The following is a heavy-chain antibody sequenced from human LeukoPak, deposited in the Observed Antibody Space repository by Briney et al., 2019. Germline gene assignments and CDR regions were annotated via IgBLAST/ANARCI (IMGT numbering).Heavy chain of an antibody. CDR1: GFTFSSYA. Sequence: GGSLRLSCAASGFTFSSYAMSWVRQAPGKGLEWVSAISGSGGSTYYADSVKGRFTISRDNSKNTLYLQMNSLRAEDTAVYYCARDRPAAAITGGKRPNDAFDIWGQGTMVTVSS. D-gene: IGHD2-2*01. CDR3: ARDRPAAAITGGKRPNDAFDI. J-gene: IGHJ3*02. CDR2: ISGSGGST. V-gene: IGHV3-23*01.